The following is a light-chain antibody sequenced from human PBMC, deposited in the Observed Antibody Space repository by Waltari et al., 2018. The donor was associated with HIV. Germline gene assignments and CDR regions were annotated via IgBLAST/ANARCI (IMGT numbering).Light chain of an antibody. CDR2: DAS. V-gene: IGKV3-11*01. CDR1: QSVSSY. CDR3: QQRSNL. J-gene: IGKJ3*01. Sequence: DIVLTQSPATLSLAPGERATLSCRASQSVSSYLAWYQQKPGQAPRLLIYDASNIATGIPARFSGSGSGTDFTLTISSLEPEDFAVYYCQQRSNLFGPGTKVDIK.